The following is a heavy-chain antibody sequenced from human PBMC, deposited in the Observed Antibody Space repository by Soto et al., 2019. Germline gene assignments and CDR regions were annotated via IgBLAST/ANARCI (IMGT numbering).Heavy chain of an antibody. Sequence: QITLKESGPTLVRPTQTLTLTCSFSGFSLITKGVGVGWIRQPPGKALEWLAIIYWDDDKRYSPSLKNRLTITKDTSRNQVVLTMTNMDPVETAIYYCAHIVITYGGVIGDDAFDIWGQGAMVTVSS. J-gene: IGHJ3*02. V-gene: IGHV2-5*02. CDR3: AHIVITYGGVIGDDAFDI. CDR2: IYWDDDK. D-gene: IGHD3-16*02. CDR1: GFSLITKGVG.